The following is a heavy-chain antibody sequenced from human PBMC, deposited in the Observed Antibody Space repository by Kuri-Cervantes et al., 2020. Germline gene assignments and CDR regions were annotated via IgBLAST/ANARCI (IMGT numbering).Heavy chain of an antibody. J-gene: IGHJ4*02. V-gene: IGHV3-30*19. Sequence: GESLKISCAASAFSFSSYGMHWVRQAPGKGLEWVAVIAYDGSDDYYADSVKGRFTISRDNSKNTLYLQMNSLRPEDTAVYYCASPTWGQIFWGQGTLVTVSS. CDR2: IAYDGSDD. CDR3: ASPTWGQIF. CDR1: AFSFSSYG. D-gene: IGHD1-26*01.